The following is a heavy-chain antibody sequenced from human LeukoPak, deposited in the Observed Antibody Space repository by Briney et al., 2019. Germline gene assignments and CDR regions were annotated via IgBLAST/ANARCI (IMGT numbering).Heavy chain of an antibody. CDR2: INPNSGGT. Sequence: ASVKVSCKASGYTFTGYYMHWVRQAPGQGLEWMGWINPNSGGTNYAQKFQGRVTMTRDTSISTAYMELSRLRSDDTAVYYCARDDRVLWGLLEVITPNWFDPWGQGTLVTVSS. CDR1: GYTFTGYY. CDR3: ARDDRVLWGLLEVITPNWFDP. D-gene: IGHD3-10*01. V-gene: IGHV1-2*02. J-gene: IGHJ5*02.